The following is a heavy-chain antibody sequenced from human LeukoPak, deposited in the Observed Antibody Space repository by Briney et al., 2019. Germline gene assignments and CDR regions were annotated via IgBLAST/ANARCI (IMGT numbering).Heavy chain of an antibody. CDR2: INTISGNP. J-gene: IGHJ4*02. D-gene: IGHD2-15*01. CDR1: GYTFTSYA. Sequence: GASVKVSCKASGYTFTSYAMNWVRQAPGLGLEWMGWINTISGNPTYAQGFTGRFVFSLDTSVSTAYLQVSSLKAEDTAVYYCARGPHGCSGAYCYVGYWGQGTLVTVSS. V-gene: IGHV7-4-1*02. CDR3: ARGPHGCSGAYCYVGY.